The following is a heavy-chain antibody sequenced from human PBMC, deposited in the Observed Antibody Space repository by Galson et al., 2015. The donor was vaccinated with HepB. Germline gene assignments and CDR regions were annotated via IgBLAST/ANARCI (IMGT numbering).Heavy chain of an antibody. CDR2: TYYRSKWYN. J-gene: IGHJ3*02. CDR1: GDSVSSNGAA. D-gene: IGHD3-10*01. V-gene: IGHV6-1*01. CDR3: ARGYYYGSGSYYYDAFDI. Sequence: CAISGDSVSSNGAAWNWIRQSPSRGLEWLGRTYYRSKWYNDYAVSVKSRITINPDTSKNQFSLQLNSVTPEDTAVYYCARGYYYGSGSYYYDAFDIWGQGTMVTVSS.